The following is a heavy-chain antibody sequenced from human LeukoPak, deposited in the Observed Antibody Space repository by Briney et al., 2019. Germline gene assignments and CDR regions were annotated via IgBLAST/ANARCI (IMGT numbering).Heavy chain of an antibody. Sequence: SETLSLTCTVSGGSISHNYYYWGWMRHPPGKGVEWTGSIYYSGSTYYNPSLKSRVTISVDTSKKQFSLKLRSVTAADTAVYHCARQTESYYFDYWGQGTLVTVSS. CDR3: ARQTESYYFDY. D-gene: IGHD1-14*01. J-gene: IGHJ4*02. V-gene: IGHV4-39*01. CDR1: GGSISHNYYY. CDR2: IYYSGST.